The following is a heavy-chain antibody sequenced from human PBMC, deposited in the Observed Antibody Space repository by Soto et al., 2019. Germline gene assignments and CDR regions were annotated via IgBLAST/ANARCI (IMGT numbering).Heavy chain of an antibody. D-gene: IGHD3-3*01. CDR2: ISAYDGKT. V-gene: IGHV1-18*01. Sequence: GASVKVSCKTSGYTFNTYGINWVRQAPGQGLELMGWISAYDGKTNYAEKFQGRVTPTTDTSTSTAYMELRILRSDDTAIYYCARDPHEFWTSYWFDPWGQGTPVTVSS. CDR3: ARDPHEFWTSYWFDP. CDR1: GYTFNTYG. J-gene: IGHJ5*02.